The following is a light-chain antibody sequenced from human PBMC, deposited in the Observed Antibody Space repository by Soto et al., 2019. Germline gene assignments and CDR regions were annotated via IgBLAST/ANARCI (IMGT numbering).Light chain of an antibody. Sequence: QSSLTKPASVSGSPGQSITISCTGTSNDVGGYNYVSWYQQHPGKAPKLMIYEVTNRPSGVSHRFSGSKSGNTASLTISGLQAEDEADYYCSSHTTYSNPLYVFGTGTKVTVL. CDR3: SSHTTYSNPLYV. V-gene: IGLV2-14*01. J-gene: IGLJ1*01. CDR1: SNDVGGYNY. CDR2: EVT.